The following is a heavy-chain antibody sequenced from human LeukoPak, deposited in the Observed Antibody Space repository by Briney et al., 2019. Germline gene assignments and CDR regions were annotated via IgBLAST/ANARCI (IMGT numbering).Heavy chain of an antibody. V-gene: IGHV4-59*08. Sequence: PSETLSLTCTVSGGSICSYSWSWIRQPPGKGLEWIGYIYYSGSTNYNPSLKSRLTISVDTSKNQFSLNLSSVTAADTAVYYCARGMTTGPAPCGQGTLVTVSS. J-gene: IGHJ5*02. D-gene: IGHD4-17*01. CDR3: ARGMTTGPAP. CDR1: GGSICSYS. CDR2: IYYSGST.